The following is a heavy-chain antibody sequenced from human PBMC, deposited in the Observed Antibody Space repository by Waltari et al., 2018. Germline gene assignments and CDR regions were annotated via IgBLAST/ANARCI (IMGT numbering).Heavy chain of an antibody. V-gene: IGHV3-23*01. J-gene: IGHJ4*02. CDR1: GFTFSSYA. CDR3: AKGYSSSWSLGDY. D-gene: IGHD6-13*01. CDR2: ISGSGGST. Sequence: EVQLLESGGGLVQPGGSLRLSCAASGFTFSSYAMSWVRQAPGKGLEWVSAISGSGGSTDYADSVKGRFTISRDNSKNTLYLQMNSLRAEDTAVYYCAKGYSSSWSLGDYWGQGTLVTVSS.